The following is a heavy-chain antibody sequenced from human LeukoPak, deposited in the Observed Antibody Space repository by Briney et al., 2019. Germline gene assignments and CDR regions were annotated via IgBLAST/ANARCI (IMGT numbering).Heavy chain of an antibody. CDR3: AREHYYDSTGSDY. CDR2: IYYSGST. CDR1: GGSISSYY. D-gene: IGHD3-22*01. V-gene: IGHV4-59*01. J-gene: IGHJ4*02. Sequence: PSETLSLTCTVSGGSISSYYWSWIRQPPGKGLEWIGYIYYSGSTNYNPSLKSRVTISVDTSKNQFSLKLSSVTAADTAVYYCAREHYYDSTGSDYWGQGTLVTVSS.